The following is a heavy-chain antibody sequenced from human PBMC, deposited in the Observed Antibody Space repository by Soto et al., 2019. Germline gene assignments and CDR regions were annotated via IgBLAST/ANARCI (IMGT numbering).Heavy chain of an antibody. CDR1: GFTFSSYA. CDR3: AKDSSGYYGVFDY. J-gene: IGHJ4*02. V-gene: IGHV3-23*01. CDR2: ISGSGGST. Sequence: GGFLRLSCAASGFTFSSYAMSWVRQAPGKGLEWVSAISGSGGSTYYADSVKGRFTISRDNSKNTLYPQMNSLRAEDTAVYYCAKDSSGYYGVFDYWGQGTLVTVSS. D-gene: IGHD3-22*01.